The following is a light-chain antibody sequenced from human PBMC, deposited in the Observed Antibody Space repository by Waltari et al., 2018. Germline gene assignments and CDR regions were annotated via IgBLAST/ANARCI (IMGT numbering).Light chain of an antibody. Sequence: QSALTQPASVSGSPGQSSTISCTGTSSDVGSYNLVSWYQQHPGKAPKLMIYEVSKRPSGVSNRFSGSKSGNTASLTISGLQAEDEADYYCCSYAGSPRVFGGGTKLTVL. CDR2: EVS. J-gene: IGLJ3*02. CDR1: SSDVGSYNL. V-gene: IGLV2-23*02. CDR3: CSYAGSPRV.